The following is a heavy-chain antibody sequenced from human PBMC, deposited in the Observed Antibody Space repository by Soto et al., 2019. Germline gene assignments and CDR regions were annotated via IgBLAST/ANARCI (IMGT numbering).Heavy chain of an antibody. J-gene: IGHJ3*02. CDR2: ISYDGSDK. CDR3: AKESYYDSSDYNAFDI. Sequence: PRLSCAASGFTFSTYGMRWVRQAPGKGLEWVAVISYDGSDKYYADSVKGRFTISRDSSKNMLYLQMNSLRAEDTAIYYCAKESYYDSSDYNAFDIWGQGTMVTVSS. D-gene: IGHD3-22*01. V-gene: IGHV3-30*18. CDR1: GFTFSTYG.